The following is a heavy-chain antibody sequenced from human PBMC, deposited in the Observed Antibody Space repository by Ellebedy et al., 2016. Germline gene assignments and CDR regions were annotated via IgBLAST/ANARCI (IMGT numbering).Heavy chain of an antibody. Sequence: GESLKISCAVSGFTFSSSWMHWVRQAPGKGLVWVSRINSDGSSTSYADSVKGRFTISRDNAKNTLYLQMNSLRAEDTAVYYCARGVGGGYWGQGTLVTVSS. D-gene: IGHD1-26*01. CDR3: ARGVGGGY. J-gene: IGHJ4*02. V-gene: IGHV3-74*01. CDR2: INSDGSST. CDR1: GFTFSSSW.